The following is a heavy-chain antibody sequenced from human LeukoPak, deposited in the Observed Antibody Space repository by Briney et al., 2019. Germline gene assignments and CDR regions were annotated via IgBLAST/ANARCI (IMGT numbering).Heavy chain of an antibody. V-gene: IGHV3-74*01. J-gene: IGHJ2*01. CDR2: INKDGSIT. CDR3: ARGHGVYWYFDL. CDR1: GFIFSNYW. Sequence: HPGGSLRLSCVASGFIFSNYWMHWVRQVPGKGPEWVSRINKDGSITNFADSVKGRFTISRDNSKNTLYLQMNSLRAEDTAVYYCARGHGVYWYFDLWGRGTLVTVSS. D-gene: IGHD4-17*01.